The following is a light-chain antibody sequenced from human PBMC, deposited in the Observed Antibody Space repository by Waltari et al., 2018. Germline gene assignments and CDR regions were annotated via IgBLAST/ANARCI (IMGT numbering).Light chain of an antibody. CDR3: QTGGHGTWV. Sequence: QLVLTQSPSASASLGASVKLTCTLDSGHSSNIIAWHQQKPEKGPRFLMKVNSDGSHTKGDGIPYRFSGSSSGPERYLTISSVQSEDEAYYYCQTGGHGTWVFGGGTKLTVL. CDR2: VNSDGSH. J-gene: IGLJ3*02. V-gene: IGLV4-69*01. CDR1: SGHSSNI.